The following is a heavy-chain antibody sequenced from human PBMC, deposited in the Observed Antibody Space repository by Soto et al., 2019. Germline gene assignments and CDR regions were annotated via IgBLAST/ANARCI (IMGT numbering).Heavy chain of an antibody. CDR1: GFSLSTSGMC. CDR3: ARITAAAGTYYYYGMDV. J-gene: IGHJ6*02. Sequence: SGPTLVNPTQTLTLTCTFSGFSLSTSGMCVSWIRQPPGKALEWLALIDWDDDKYYSTSLKTRLTISKDTSKNQVVLTMTNMDPVDTATYYCARITAAAGTYYYYGMDVWGQGTTVTVSS. V-gene: IGHV2-70*01. D-gene: IGHD6-13*01. CDR2: IDWDDDK.